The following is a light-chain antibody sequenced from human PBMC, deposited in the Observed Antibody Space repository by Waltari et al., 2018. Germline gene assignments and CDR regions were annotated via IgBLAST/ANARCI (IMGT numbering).Light chain of an antibody. J-gene: IGKJ4*01. CDR2: AAS. V-gene: IGKV1-17*01. CDR3: LQHNSYPVT. CDR1: QGIGND. Sequence: DIQMTQSPSSLSASVGDRVTITCRASQGIGNDLGWYQQKPGKAPKRLIYAASSLPSGVSSRFSGSGSGTEFTLTISSLQPEDFATYYCLQHNSYPVTFGGGTKVEIK.